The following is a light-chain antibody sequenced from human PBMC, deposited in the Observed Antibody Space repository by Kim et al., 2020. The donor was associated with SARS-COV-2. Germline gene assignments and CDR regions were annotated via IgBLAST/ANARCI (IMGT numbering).Light chain of an antibody. CDR3: QQYDSYSST. J-gene: IGKJ2*01. Sequence: SASVGDSVTITGRASQSIGSWLAWYQQKPGKAPKLLIYDASRVESGVPSRFSGSESGTEFTLTISSLQPDDFATYYCQQYDSYSSTFGQGTKLEI. V-gene: IGKV1-5*01. CDR1: QSIGSW. CDR2: DAS.